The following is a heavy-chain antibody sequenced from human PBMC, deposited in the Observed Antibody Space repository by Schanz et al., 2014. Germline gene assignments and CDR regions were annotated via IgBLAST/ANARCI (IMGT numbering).Heavy chain of an antibody. D-gene: IGHD3-10*01. CDR1: TFTFDHYA. CDR3: AKDGPGGSGSYSADGGMDV. J-gene: IGHJ6*02. CDR2: ISGGGGTS. Sequence: EVQLLESGGGLVQPGGSLRLSCSASTFTFDHYAMTWVRQAPGKGLAWVSAISGGGGTSYYTDSVKGRFTISRDNSKSTLYLQMNSLRAEDTAVYYCAKDGPGGSGSYSADGGMDVWGQGTTVTVSS. V-gene: IGHV3-23*01.